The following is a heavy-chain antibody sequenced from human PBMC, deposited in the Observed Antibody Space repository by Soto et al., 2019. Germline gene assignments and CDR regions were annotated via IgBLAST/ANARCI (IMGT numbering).Heavy chain of an antibody. CDR2: IRSKANNYAT. J-gene: IGHJ2*01. CDR1: GFTFSGSA. D-gene: IGHD2-21*02. CDR3: TRHAVQDCGGDCCLLPYFDL. Sequence: EVQLVESGGGLVQPGGSLKLSCAASGFTFSGSAVHWVRQASGKGLEWVGRIRSKANNYATVYAASVKGRFTISRDDSKNTAYLQMNSLNTEDTALYYCTRHAVQDCGGDCCLLPYFDLWGRGTLGTVSS. V-gene: IGHV3-73*02.